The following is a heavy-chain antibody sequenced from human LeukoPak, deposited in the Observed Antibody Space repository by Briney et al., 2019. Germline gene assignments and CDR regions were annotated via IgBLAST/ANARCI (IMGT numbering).Heavy chain of an antibody. J-gene: IGHJ5*02. CDR3: AREGYSSSWYWFDP. Sequence: PSQTLSLTCTVSGGSISSGSYYWSWIRQPAGKGLEWIGRIYTSGSTNYNPSLKSRVTISVDTSKNQFSLKLSSVTAADTAVCYCAREGYSSSWYWFDPWGQGTLVTVSS. CDR2: IYTSGST. D-gene: IGHD6-13*01. V-gene: IGHV4-61*02. CDR1: GGSISSGSYY.